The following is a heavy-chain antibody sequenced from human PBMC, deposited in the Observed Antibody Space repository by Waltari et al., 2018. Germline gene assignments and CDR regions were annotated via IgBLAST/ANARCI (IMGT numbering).Heavy chain of an antibody. V-gene: IGHV3-23*01. Sequence: GSGGYTYYADSVKGRFTISRDNSKNTLYLQMNSLRAEDTAVYYCAKDHLYCSGGSCYCEYFQHWGQGTLVTVSS. CDR3: AKDHLYCSGGSCYCEYFQH. J-gene: IGHJ1*01. D-gene: IGHD2-15*01. CDR2: GSGGYT.